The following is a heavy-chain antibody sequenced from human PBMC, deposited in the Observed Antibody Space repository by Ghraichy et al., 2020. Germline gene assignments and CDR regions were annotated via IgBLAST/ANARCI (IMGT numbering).Heavy chain of an antibody. J-gene: IGHJ6*02. V-gene: IGHV4-61*01. CDR2: IYYSGST. CDR3: ARDRGYYDSSGYSINGMDV. D-gene: IGHD3-22*01. CDR1: GGSVSSGSYY. Sequence: SETLSLTCTVSGGSVSSGSYYWSWIRQPPGKGLEWIGYIYYSGSTNYNPSLKSRVTISVDTSKNQFSLKLSSVTAADTAVYYCARDRGYYDSSGYSINGMDVWGQGTTVTVSS.